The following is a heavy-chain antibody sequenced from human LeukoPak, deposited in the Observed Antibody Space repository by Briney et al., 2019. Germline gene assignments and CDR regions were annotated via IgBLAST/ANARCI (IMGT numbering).Heavy chain of an antibody. CDR1: GGSISSSSYY. V-gene: IGHV4-39*01. CDR2: IYYSGST. Sequence: SETLSLTCTVSGGSISSSSYYWGWIRQPPGKGLEWIGSIYYSGSTYYNPSLKSRVTISVDTSKNQFSLKLSSVTAADTAVYYCASHGLWFGELFPTFFDYWGQGTLVTVSS. J-gene: IGHJ4*02. CDR3: ASHGLWFGELFPTFFDY. D-gene: IGHD3-10*01.